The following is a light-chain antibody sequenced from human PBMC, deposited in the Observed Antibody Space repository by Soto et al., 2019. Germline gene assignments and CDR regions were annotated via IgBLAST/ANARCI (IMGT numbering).Light chain of an antibody. CDR3: SSFRSGSTYV. CDR1: RSDVGGYKY. J-gene: IGLJ1*01. Sequence: QSALTQPASVSGSPGQSITISCTGTRSDVGGYKYVSWYQQHPGKAPKLMIYEVTNRPSGVSNRFSGSKSGNTASLTISGLQAEDEAEYYCSSFRSGSTYVFGTGTKVTVL. V-gene: IGLV2-14*03. CDR2: EVT.